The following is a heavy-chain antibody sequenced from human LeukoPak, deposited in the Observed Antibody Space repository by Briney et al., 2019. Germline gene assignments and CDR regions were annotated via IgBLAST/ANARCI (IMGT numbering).Heavy chain of an antibody. D-gene: IGHD3-22*01. V-gene: IGHV1-18*01. CDR3: ARGEDYYYSSGYQPSAIWGAVDS. J-gene: IGHJ3*02. Sequence: GASVKVSCKASGYTFTSYGISWVRQAPGQGLEWMGWISAYNGNTNYAQKLQGRVTMTTDTSTSTAYMELRSLRSDETAVYYCARGEDYYYSSGYQPSAIWGAVDSWGQGTMVTVSS. CDR2: ISAYNGNT. CDR1: GYTFTSYG.